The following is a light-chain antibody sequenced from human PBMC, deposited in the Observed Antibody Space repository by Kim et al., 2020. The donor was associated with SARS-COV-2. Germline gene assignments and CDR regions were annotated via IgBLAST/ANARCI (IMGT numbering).Light chain of an antibody. V-gene: IGKV3-15*01. CDR2: GAS. CDR3: QQYDNWPPWT. CDR1: QSVSNN. J-gene: IGKJ1*01. Sequence: IVMTQSPATLSVSPGESVTLSCRANQSVSNNLAWYQQKPGQAPRLLMHGASTRATGIPARFSGSGSGTEFTLTISSLQSEDFAVYYCQQYDNWPPWTFGQGTKVGIK.